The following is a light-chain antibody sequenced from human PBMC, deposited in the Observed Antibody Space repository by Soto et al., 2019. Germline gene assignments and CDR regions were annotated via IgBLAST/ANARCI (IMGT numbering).Light chain of an antibody. V-gene: IGLV2-14*01. J-gene: IGLJ1*01. CDR2: EVS. CDR3: SSYRSSSIPYV. CDR1: SSDVGGYNS. Sequence: QSALTQPASVSGSPGQSITISCTGTSSDVGGYNSVSWYQQHPGKAPKLMIYEVSNRPSGVSNRFSGSKSGNTASLTISGLHAEDEADYYCSSYRSSSIPYVFGTGSKLAVL.